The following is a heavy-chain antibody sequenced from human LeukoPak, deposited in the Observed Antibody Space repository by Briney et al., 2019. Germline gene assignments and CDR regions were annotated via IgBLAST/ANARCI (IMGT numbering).Heavy chain of an antibody. CDR1: GYTFTGYY. CDR2: INPTSGGT. V-gene: IGHV1-2*04. D-gene: IGHD6-19*01. Sequence: ASVKVSCKASGYTFTGYYMNWVRQAPGQGLEWMGWINPTSGGTNYAQKFQGWVTMTRDTSISTAYMELSRLRSDDTAVYYCARDSVAVAGTVDNYYYYYGMDVWGKGTTLTVSS. J-gene: IGHJ6*04. CDR3: ARDSVAVAGTVDNYYYYYGMDV.